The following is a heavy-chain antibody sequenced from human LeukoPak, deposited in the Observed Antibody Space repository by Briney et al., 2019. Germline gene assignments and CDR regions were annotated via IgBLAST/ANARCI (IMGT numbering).Heavy chain of an antibody. J-gene: IGHJ4*02. CDR1: GYTSTSYA. D-gene: IGHD6-13*01. V-gene: IGHV1-3*01. CDR2: INAGNGNT. CDR3: ARDRGYSSSWWPVFDY. Sequence: ASVKVSCKASGYTSTSYAMHWVRQAPGQRLEWMGWINAGNGNTKYSQKFQGRVTITRDTSASTAYMEPSSLRSEDTAVYYCARDRGYSSSWWPVFDYWGQGTLVTVSS.